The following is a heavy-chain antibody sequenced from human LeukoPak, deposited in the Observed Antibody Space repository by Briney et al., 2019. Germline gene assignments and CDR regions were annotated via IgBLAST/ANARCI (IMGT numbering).Heavy chain of an antibody. V-gene: IGHV3-48*03. D-gene: IGHD2-2*01. Sequence: GGTLRLSCAASGFTFSSYEMNWVRQAPGKGLEWVSYISSSGSTIYYADPVKGRFTISRDNAKNSLYLQMNSLRAEDTAVYYCARGESYAESDYWGQGTLVTVSS. CDR2: ISSSGSTI. CDR1: GFTFSSYE. CDR3: ARGESYAESDY. J-gene: IGHJ4*02.